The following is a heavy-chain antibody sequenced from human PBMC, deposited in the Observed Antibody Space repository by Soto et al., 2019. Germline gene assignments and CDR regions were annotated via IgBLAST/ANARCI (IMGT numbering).Heavy chain of an antibody. V-gene: IGHV1-69*02. CDR3: AFPIVASPHDAFDI. CDR2: IIPILGIA. J-gene: IGHJ3*02. D-gene: IGHD5-12*01. CDR1: GGTFSSYT. Sequence: SVKVSCKASGGTFSSYTISWVRQAPGQGLEWMGRIIPILGIANYAQKFQGRVTITADKSTSTAYMELSSLRSEDTAVYYCAFPIVASPHDAFDIWGQGTMVTVSS.